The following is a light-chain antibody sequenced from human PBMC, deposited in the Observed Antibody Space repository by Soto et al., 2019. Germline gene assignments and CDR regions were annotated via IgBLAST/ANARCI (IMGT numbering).Light chain of an antibody. CDR3: QQYNNWPRT. CDR1: QSVSSN. J-gene: IGKJ1*01. V-gene: IGKV3-15*01. Sequence: EILMTQSPATLSVSPGERATLSCGASQSVSSNLAWYQQKPGQDPRLLIYGASTRATGIPARLTGSGSGTEFTLTISRLHSEDFAVYYCQQYNNWPRTFGQGTKVDI. CDR2: GAS.